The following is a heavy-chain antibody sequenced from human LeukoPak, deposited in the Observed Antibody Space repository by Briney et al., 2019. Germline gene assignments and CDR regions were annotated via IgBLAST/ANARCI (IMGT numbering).Heavy chain of an antibody. CDR3: AKGDLAGAVAGSFDY. J-gene: IGHJ4*02. V-gene: IGHV3-9*03. CDR2: ISWNSGSI. Sequence: GGSLRLSCAASGFTFDDYAMHWVRQAPGKGLEWVSGISWNSGSIGYADSVKGRFTISRDNAKNSLYLQMNSLRAEDMALYYCAKGDLAGAVAGSFDYWGQGTLVTVSS. D-gene: IGHD6-19*01. CDR1: GFTFDDYA.